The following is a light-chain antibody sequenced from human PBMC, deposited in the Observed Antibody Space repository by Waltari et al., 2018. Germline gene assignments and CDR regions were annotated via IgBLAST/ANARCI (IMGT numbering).Light chain of an antibody. Sequence: QSALTQAASVSGSPGQSITISCSGTGSGVGSYDLVAWYQPHPGKAPKLIIYEAPKRPSGVSSRFSGSKSGNTASLTISGLQAEDEADYFCSSYSSSTTLGNVFGTGTKVTVL. CDR3: SSYSSSTTLGNV. V-gene: IGLV2-23*01. CDR1: GSGVGSYDL. J-gene: IGLJ1*01. CDR2: EAP.